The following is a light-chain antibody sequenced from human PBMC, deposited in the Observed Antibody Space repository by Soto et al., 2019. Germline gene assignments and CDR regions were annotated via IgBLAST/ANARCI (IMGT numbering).Light chain of an antibody. CDR1: SGLNSYA. V-gene: IGLV4-69*01. Sequence: QSVLTQSPSASASLGASVKLTCTLSSGLNSYAIAWHQQQPEKGPRYLMKLNSDGSHSKGDGIPDRFSGSSSRAERYLTISSLQSEDEADYYCQTWGTGIVVFGGGTKLTVL. CDR3: QTWGTGIVV. CDR2: LNSDGSH. J-gene: IGLJ2*01.